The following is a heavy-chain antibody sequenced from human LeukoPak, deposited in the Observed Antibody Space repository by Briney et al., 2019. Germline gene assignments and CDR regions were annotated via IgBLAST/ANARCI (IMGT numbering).Heavy chain of an antibody. CDR1: GYTFTSYG. V-gene: IGHV1-18*01. Sequence: ASVKVSCKASGYTFTSYGISWVRQAPGQGLEWMGWISAYNGNTNYAQKFQGRVTMTRDTSISTAYMELSRLRSDDTAVYYCARAPKGNGDYDYWGQGTLVTVSS. D-gene: IGHD4-17*01. CDR2: ISAYNGNT. J-gene: IGHJ4*02. CDR3: ARAPKGNGDYDY.